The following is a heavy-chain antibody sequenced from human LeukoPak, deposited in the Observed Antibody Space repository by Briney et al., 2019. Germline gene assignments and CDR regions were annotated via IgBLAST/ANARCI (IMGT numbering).Heavy chain of an antibody. Sequence: SETLSLTCAVYGGSFSGYYWSWIRQPPGKGLEWIGEINHSGSTNYNPSLKSRVTISVDTSKNQFSLKLGSVTAADTAVYYCARVPVLMVYAIRQYYFDYWGQGTLVTVSS. CDR2: INHSGST. D-gene: IGHD2-8*01. CDR3: ARVPVLMVYAIRQYYFDY. CDR1: GGSFSGYY. V-gene: IGHV4-34*01. J-gene: IGHJ4*02.